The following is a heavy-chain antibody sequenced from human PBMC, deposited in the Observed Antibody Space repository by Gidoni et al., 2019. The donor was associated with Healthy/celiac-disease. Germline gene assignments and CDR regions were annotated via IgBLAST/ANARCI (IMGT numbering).Heavy chain of an antibody. CDR2: IYIRGST. D-gene: IGHD3-3*01. CDR3: ARGQRHFTFFGVVTPDDAFDI. CDR1: GGAISRYS. V-gene: IGHV4-4*07. J-gene: IGHJ3*02. Sequence: QVQLQESGPGRGKPSETLSLTCTAPGGAISRYSWSWIRQPAGKGLESIGRIYIRGSTNYNPSLKSRVTMSVDTSTHLFSLKLSSVTAADTAVYYCARGQRHFTFFGVVTPDDAFDIWGQGTMVTVSS.